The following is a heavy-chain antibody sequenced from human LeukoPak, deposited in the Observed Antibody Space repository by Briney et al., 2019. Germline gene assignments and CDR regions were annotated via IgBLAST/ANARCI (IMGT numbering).Heavy chain of an antibody. CDR1: GYSFTSYW. Sequence: GESLKISCKGSGYSFTSYWSGWVRQMPGKGLEWMGIIYPGDSDTRYSPSFQGQVTISADKSISTAYLQWSSLKASDTAMYYCARNYGSGTHYYYYYMDVWGKGTTVTVSS. CDR2: IYPGDSDT. J-gene: IGHJ6*03. V-gene: IGHV5-51*01. D-gene: IGHD3-10*01. CDR3: ARNYGSGTHYYYYYMDV.